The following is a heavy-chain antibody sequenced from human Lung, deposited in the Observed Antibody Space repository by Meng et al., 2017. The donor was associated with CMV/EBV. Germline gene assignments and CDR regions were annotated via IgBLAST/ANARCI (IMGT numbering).Heavy chain of an antibody. Sequence: SGFTFRHYSMNWVRQAPGKGLEWVSSISSSSDSLDYADSLKGRFTISRDNAKNSLYLQMNSLRAEDTAVYYCARVWGYFDSNTHDYWGQGTLVTVSS. J-gene: IGHJ4*02. CDR3: ARVWGYFDSNTHDY. CDR2: ISSSSDSL. CDR1: GFTFRHYS. D-gene: IGHD3-22*01. V-gene: IGHV3-21*06.